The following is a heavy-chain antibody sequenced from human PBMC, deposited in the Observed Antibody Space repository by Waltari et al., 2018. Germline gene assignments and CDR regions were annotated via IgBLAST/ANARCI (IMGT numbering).Heavy chain of an antibody. Sequence: QEQLVQSGAEVRNPGASVKVSCKASGYTFTACHIHWVRQAPGQGLEWMGWITPDTGDTNYAQKFQGRVTFTRDTSISTAYMELTSLSSDDTALYYCTTCLVGGDYNAWGQGTLVTVSS. D-gene: IGHD4-17*01. CDR3: TTCLVGGDYNA. CDR1: GYTFTACH. V-gene: IGHV1-2*02. J-gene: IGHJ5*02. CDR2: ITPDTGDT.